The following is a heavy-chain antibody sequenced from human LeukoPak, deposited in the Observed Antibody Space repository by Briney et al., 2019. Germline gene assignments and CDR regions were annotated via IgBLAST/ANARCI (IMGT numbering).Heavy chain of an antibody. CDR1: GFSFSSCW. V-gene: IGHV3-74*01. D-gene: IGHD3-22*01. Sequence: GGSLRLSCSASGFSFSSCWMHWVRQAPGKGLVWVSRINPDGSSTNSADSVKGRFTISRDNAKNSLYLQMNSLRAEDTAVYYCARANYYDISGYDYWGQGTLVTVSS. J-gene: IGHJ4*02. CDR2: INPDGSST. CDR3: ARANYYDISGYDY.